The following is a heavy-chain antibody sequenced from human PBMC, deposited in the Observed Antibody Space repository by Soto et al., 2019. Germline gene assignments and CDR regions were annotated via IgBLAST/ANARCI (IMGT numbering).Heavy chain of an antibody. V-gene: IGHV1-46*03. Sequence: ASVKVSCKASGYTFTSYYMHWVRQAPGQGLEWMGIINPSGGSTSYAQKFQGRVTMTRDTSTSTVYMELSSLRSEDTAVYYCARGGYYDFWSCYYEPHDYYYYMDVWGKGNTVTVSS. CDR1: GYTFTSYY. CDR2: INPSGGST. D-gene: IGHD3-3*01. J-gene: IGHJ6*03. CDR3: ARGGYYDFWSCYYEPHDYYYYMDV.